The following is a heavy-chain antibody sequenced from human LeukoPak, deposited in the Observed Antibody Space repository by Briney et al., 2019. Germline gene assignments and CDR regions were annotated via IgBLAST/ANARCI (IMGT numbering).Heavy chain of an antibody. Sequence: ASVKVSCKASGYTFSNYDISWVRQATGQGLEWMGWMNPNSGNTGNAQKFPVRVTMTWNTSISTAYMELSSLRSEDTAVYHCARGRRRIGIAGRVTHYLDYWGQGTLVTVSS. D-gene: IGHD1-20*01. V-gene: IGHV1-8*01. CDR1: GYTFSNYD. CDR3: ARGRRRIGIAGRVTHYLDY. CDR2: MNPNSGNT. J-gene: IGHJ4*02.